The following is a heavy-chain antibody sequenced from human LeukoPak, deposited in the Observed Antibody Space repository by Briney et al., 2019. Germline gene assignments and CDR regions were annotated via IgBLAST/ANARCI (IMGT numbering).Heavy chain of an antibody. Sequence: SVKVSCKASGGTFSSYAISWGRHAPGQGLEWMGGILPIFGTAHYAQKLQGRVTITKEKYTSTAYMELSSLRSEDTAVYYCAREHIVASGGGMDVWGQGTTVTVSS. V-gene: IGHV1-69*05. CDR1: GGTFSSYA. J-gene: IGHJ6*02. CDR3: AREHIVASGGGMDV. CDR2: ILPIFGTA. D-gene: IGHD2-15*01.